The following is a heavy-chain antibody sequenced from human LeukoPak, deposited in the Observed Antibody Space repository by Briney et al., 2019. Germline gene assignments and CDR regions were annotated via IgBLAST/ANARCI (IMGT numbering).Heavy chain of an antibody. CDR1: GGTFSSYA. CDR2: IIPIFGTA. J-gene: IGHJ5*02. Sequence: GSSVKVSCKASGGTFSSYAISWVRQAPGQGLEWMGGIIPIFGTANYAQKFQGRVTITADESTSTAYMELSSLRSEDTAVYYCARGVRYGSGMGDWFDPWGQGTLVTVSS. V-gene: IGHV1-69*01. D-gene: IGHD3-10*01. CDR3: ARGVRYGSGMGDWFDP.